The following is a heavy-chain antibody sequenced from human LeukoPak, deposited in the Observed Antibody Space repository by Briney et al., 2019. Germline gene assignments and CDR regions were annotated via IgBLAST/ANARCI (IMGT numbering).Heavy chain of an antibody. Sequence: GGSLRLSCAASGFTFSSYSMNWVRQAPGKGLEWVSYISSSSSTIYYADSVKGRFTISRDNAKNSLYLQMNSLRAEDTAVYYCARDVQVLGRYSGHEGDAFDIWGQGTMVTVSS. V-gene: IGHV3-48*01. CDR1: GFTFSSYS. CDR3: ARDVQVLGRYSGHEGDAFDI. J-gene: IGHJ3*02. CDR2: ISSSSSTI. D-gene: IGHD5-12*01.